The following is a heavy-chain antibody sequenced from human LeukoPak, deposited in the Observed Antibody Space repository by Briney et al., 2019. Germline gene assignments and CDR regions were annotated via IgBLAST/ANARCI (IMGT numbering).Heavy chain of an antibody. CDR3: ARGMVRGVYYYYYGMDV. CDR2: ILYDGSNK. Sequence: GGSLRLSCAASGFTFRSYVMHWVRQAPGKGLEWAAVILYDGSNKYHADSVKGRFTISRDNSKNMLYLQMNSLRAEDTAVYYCARGMVRGVYYYYYGMDVWGQGTTVTVSS. CDR1: GFTFRSYV. V-gene: IGHV3-30*03. J-gene: IGHJ6*02. D-gene: IGHD3-10*01.